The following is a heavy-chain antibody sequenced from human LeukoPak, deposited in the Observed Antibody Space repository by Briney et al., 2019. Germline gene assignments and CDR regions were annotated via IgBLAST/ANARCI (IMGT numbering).Heavy chain of an antibody. Sequence: PGGSLRLSCAASGFTFSNYALHWVRQAPGKGLEWVAVISYDGSNKYYADSVKGRFTISRDNSKNTLYLQMNSLRAEDTAVYYCAKDHDCSSTSCYGETYYFDYWGQGTLVTVSS. D-gene: IGHD2-2*01. CDR1: GFTFSNYA. J-gene: IGHJ4*02. V-gene: IGHV3-30*04. CDR3: AKDHDCSSTSCYGETYYFDY. CDR2: ISYDGSNK.